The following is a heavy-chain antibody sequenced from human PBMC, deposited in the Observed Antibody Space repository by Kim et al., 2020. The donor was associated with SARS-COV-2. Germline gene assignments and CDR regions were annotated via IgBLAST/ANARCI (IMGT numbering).Heavy chain of an antibody. J-gene: IGHJ3*02. Sequence: SETLSLTCTVSGGSISSYYWSWIRQPPGKGLGWIGYGYYSWSTNFNPSLKSRVTLSVYTSKNQFSLKLSSVTAADTDLYYCARDRSSWDAFDIWGQGKMVTVSS. D-gene: IGHD6-13*01. CDR2: GYYSWST. CDR3: ARDRSSWDAFDI. V-gene: IGHV4-59*13. CDR1: GGSISSYY.